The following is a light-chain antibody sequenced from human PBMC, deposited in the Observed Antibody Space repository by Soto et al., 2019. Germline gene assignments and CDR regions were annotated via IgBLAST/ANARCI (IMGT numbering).Light chain of an antibody. Sequence: DIVMTQSPLSLPVTPGEPASVSCRSSQSLLYSNGNNYLDLYVEKPRQSPQLLIDLDSNRASGVTDRFSGNGSVTDFTLKINRVEAEDVGVYYCMQALHTPYTFGQGTKLEIK. J-gene: IGKJ2*01. V-gene: IGKV2-28*01. CDR1: QSLLYSNGNNY. CDR3: MQALHTPYT. CDR2: LDS.